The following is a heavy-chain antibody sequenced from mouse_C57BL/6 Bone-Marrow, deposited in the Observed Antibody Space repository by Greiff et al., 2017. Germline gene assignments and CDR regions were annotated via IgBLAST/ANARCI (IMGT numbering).Heavy chain of an antibody. CDR1: GFTFSSYG. CDR2: ISSGGSYT. CDR3: ARQPLDSGDY. Sequence: EVKLVESGGDLVKPGGSLKLSCAASGFTFSSYGMSWVRQTPDKRLEWVATISSGGSYTYYPDSVQGRFTSSRDNAKNTLYLQMSSLKSEDTAMYYCARQPLDSGDYWGQGTTLTVSS. V-gene: IGHV5-6*02. J-gene: IGHJ2*01.